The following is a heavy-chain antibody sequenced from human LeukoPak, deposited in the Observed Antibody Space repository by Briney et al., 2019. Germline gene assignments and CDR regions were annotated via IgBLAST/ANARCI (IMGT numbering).Heavy chain of an antibody. CDR3: AKLGANSSGYSV. J-gene: IGHJ4*02. V-gene: IGHV3-48*01. CDR2: ISSSSSTI. D-gene: IGHD3-22*01. Sequence: GGSLRLSCAASGFTFSSYSMNWVRQAPGKGLEWVSYISSSSSTIYYADSVKGRFTISRDNSKNTLYLQMNSLRAEDTAVYYCAKLGANSSGYSVWGQGTLVTVSS. CDR1: GFTFSSYS.